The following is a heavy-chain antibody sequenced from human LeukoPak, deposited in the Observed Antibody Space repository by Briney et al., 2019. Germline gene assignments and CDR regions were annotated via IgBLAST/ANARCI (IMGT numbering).Heavy chain of an antibody. CDR1: GFTFSNYW. CDR2: VNSDGSTT. CDR3: VSSYRSGGSCYSVSGS. J-gene: IGHJ1*01. Sequence: GGSLRLSCAASGFTFSNYWMHWVRQAPGKGLVWVSRVNSDGSTTNYADSVKGRFTISRDNAKNTLYLQMNSLRAEDTAVYYCVSSYRSGGSCYSVSGSWGQGTLVTVSS. V-gene: IGHV3-74*01. D-gene: IGHD2-15*01.